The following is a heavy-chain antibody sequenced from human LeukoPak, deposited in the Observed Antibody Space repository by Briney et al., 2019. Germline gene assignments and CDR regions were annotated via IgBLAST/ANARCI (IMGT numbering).Heavy chain of an antibody. D-gene: IGHD3-3*01. Sequence: GGSLRLSCAASGFTFSSYSMNWVRQAPGKGPEWVSYISSSSSTIYYADSVKGRFTISRDNAKNSLYLQMNSLRDEDTAVYYCARDSDYDFWSPNAFDIWGQGTMVTVSS. CDR2: ISSSSSTI. CDR1: GFTFSSYS. V-gene: IGHV3-48*02. CDR3: ARDSDYDFWSPNAFDI. J-gene: IGHJ3*02.